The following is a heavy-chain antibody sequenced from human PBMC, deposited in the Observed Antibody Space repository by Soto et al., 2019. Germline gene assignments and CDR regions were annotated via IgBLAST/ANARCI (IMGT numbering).Heavy chain of an antibody. CDR2: ISYDGSNK. V-gene: IGHV3-30-3*01. J-gene: IGHJ5*02. CDR1: GFTFSSYA. D-gene: IGHD3-3*01. CDR3: ARGYTSGYPSNWFDP. Sequence: GGSLRLSCAASGFTFSSYAMHWVRQAPGKGLEWVAVISYDGSNKYYADSVKGRFTISRDNSKNTLYLQMDSLRDEDTAVYYCARGYTSGYPSNWFDPWGQGTLVTVSS.